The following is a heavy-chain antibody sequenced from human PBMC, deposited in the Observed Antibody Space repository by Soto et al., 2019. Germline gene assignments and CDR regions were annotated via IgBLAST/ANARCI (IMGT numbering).Heavy chain of an antibody. V-gene: IGHV1-46*01. CDR2: INPTGGST. CDR3: ARNRAAVDV. Sequence: QVQLVQSGAEVKKPGSSVKVSCKASGYTFINYYIHWVRQAPGHGLEWMAIINPTGGSTNYAQNFQGIPTLTMDTSTTTVYMELSSLTTEETVIYYGARNRAAVDVWGQGTLVTVSS. J-gene: IGHJ4*02. CDR1: GYTFINYY. D-gene: IGHD6-25*01.